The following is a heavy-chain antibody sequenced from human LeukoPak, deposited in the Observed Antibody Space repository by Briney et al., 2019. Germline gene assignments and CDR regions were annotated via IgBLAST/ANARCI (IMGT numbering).Heavy chain of an antibody. CDR1: GGSISSYY. D-gene: IGHD3-22*01. CDR3: ARDPGTSYCDI. J-gene: IGHJ4*02. Sequence: SVTLSLTCTVSGGSISSYYWSWIRQPPGKGLEWIGYIYYSGSTNYNPSLKSRVTISVDTSKNQFSLKLSSVTAADTAVYYCARDPGTSYCDIWGQGALVTVSS. CDR2: IYYSGST. V-gene: IGHV4-59*12.